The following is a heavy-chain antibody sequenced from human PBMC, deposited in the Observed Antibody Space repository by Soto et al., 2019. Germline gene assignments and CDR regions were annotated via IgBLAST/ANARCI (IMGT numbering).Heavy chain of an antibody. V-gene: IGHV1-18*01. Sequence: QVELVQSGAEVKKPGASVKVSCKASGYTFTSYGISWVRQAPGQGLEWMGWISAYNGNTNYAQTLQGRVTMTPDTSTSTAYMALRSLRSDDTAVDYCAIVTYYYSGMDVWGQWTTVTVSS. J-gene: IGHJ6*02. CDR2: ISAYNGNT. CDR1: GYTFTSYG. CDR3: AIVTYYYSGMDV.